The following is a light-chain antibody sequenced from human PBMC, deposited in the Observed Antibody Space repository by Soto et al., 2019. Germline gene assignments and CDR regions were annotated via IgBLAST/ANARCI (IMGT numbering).Light chain of an antibody. CDR3: SSYTTSHTLV. CDR1: SSDVGASDF. V-gene: IGLV2-14*01. J-gene: IGLJ2*01. CDR2: EIS. Sequence: QSVLTQPASVSESPGQSITISCTGTSSDVGASDFVSWYQQHPGKAPELIIYEISNRPSGVSSRFSGSKSGNTASLTISGLQDEDESDYYCSSYTTSHTLVFGGGTKLTVL.